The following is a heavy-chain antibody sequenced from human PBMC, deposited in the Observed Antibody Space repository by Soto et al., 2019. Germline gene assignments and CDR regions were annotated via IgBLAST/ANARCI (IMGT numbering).Heavy chain of an antibody. V-gene: IGHV1-18*01. CDR1: GYTFSNYG. CDR3: ARDSPPVDY. J-gene: IGHJ4*02. CDR2: ISAYNGNT. Sequence: QVQLVQSGAEVKKPGASVKVSCKASGYTFSNYGISWVRQAPGQGLEWMGWISAYNGNTKYAQKLQGRVTMSTDTSTSTAYMELGSVRSDDTAMYYCARDSPPVDYWGKGTLVTFSS.